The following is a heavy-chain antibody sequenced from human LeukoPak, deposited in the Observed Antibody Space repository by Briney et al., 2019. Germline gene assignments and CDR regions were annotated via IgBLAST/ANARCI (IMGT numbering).Heavy chain of an antibody. J-gene: IGHJ5*02. CDR3: VRGQGAHDNWFDP. V-gene: IGHV3-74*01. Sequence: GGSLRLSCAASGFNFKNYWVHWVRQAPGKGLEWVSRIINDGSSTTYADSVKGRFTISRDNAKDTLYLQMNSLRVEDTAVYYCVRGQGAHDNWFDPWGQGTLVTVAS. D-gene: IGHD4/OR15-4a*01. CDR1: GFNFKNYW. CDR2: IINDGSST.